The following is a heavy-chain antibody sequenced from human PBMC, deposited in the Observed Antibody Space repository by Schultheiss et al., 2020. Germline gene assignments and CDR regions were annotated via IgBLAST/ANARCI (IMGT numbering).Heavy chain of an antibody. J-gene: IGHJ6*02. CDR1: GFTFSSYA. Sequence: GGSLRLSCAASGFTFSSYAMSWVRQAPGKGLEWVSAISGSGGSTYYADSVKGRFTISRDDSKNTAYLQMNSLKTEDTAVYYCTRQYCSSTSCYGGDYYYGMDVWGQGTTVTVSS. CDR3: TRQYCSSTSCYGGDYYYGMDV. V-gene: IGHV3-23*01. CDR2: ISGSGGST. D-gene: IGHD2-2*01.